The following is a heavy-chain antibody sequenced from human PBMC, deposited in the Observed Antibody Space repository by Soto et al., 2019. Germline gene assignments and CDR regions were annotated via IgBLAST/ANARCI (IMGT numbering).Heavy chain of an antibody. D-gene: IGHD3-3*01. J-gene: IGHJ6*03. Sequence: GGSLRLSCAASGFTFSNYAMTWVRQAPGKGLEWVSVIRGSGDVTYYADSVQGRFAISRDNSKNTLYLQMNSLRDEDTAIHYCAKHGGTYYSYYMDVWCKGITVTVS. CDR1: GFTFSNYA. V-gene: IGHV3-23*01. CDR3: AKHGGTYYSYYMDV. CDR2: IRGSGDVT.